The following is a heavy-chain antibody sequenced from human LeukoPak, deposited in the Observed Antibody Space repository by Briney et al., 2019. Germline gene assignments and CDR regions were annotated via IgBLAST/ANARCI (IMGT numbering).Heavy chain of an antibody. J-gene: IGHJ4*02. CDR2: MNPSSGNT. CDR3: ARGGGSGAWGDFDY. CDR1: GYTFTSYG. Sequence: ASVKVSCKASGYTFTSYGISWVRQATGQGLEWMGWMNPSSGNTGYAQKFQGRVTMTRNTSISTAYMELSSLRSEDTAVYYCARGGGSGAWGDFDYWGQGTLVTVSS. D-gene: IGHD3-10*01. V-gene: IGHV1-8*02.